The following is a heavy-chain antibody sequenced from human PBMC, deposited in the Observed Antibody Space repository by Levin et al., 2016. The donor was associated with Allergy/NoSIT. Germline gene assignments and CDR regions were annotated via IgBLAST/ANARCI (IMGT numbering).Heavy chain of an antibody. J-gene: IGHJ3*02. CDR3: ARPREEGGRDAFDI. D-gene: IGHD5-12*01. CDR2: IIPIFGIA. V-gene: IGHV1-69*17. Sequence: WVRQAPGQGLEWMGGIIPIFGIANYAQKFQGRVTITADKSTSTAYMELSSLRPEDTAVYYCARPREEGGRDAFDIWGQGTMVTVSS.